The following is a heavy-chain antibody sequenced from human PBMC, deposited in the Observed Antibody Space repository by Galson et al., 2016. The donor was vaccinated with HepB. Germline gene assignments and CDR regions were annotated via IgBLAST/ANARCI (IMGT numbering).Heavy chain of an antibody. CDR1: GDSIRSNNW. CDR3: ARRAHSSSWCFY. CDR2: IYHSGST. Sequence: SETLSLTCAVSGDSIRSNNWWSWVRQPPGKGLEWIGEIYHSGSTNYNPSLKSRVTMSVDKSKNQFSLKLTSVTAADTAVYYCARRAHSSSWCFYWGQGTLVTVSS. J-gene: IGHJ4*02. V-gene: IGHV4-4*02. D-gene: IGHD6-13*01.